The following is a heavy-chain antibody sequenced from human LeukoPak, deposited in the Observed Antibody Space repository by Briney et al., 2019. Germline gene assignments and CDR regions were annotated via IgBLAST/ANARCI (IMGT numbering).Heavy chain of an antibody. CDR2: IYSGGST. Sequence: GGSLRLSCAASGFTVSSNYMSWVRQAPGTGLEWVSVIYSGGSTYYADSVKGRFTISRDNSKNTLYLQMNSLRAEDTAVYYCARDGHVSSSSRNYYYGMDVWGQGTTVTVSS. V-gene: IGHV3-66*01. D-gene: IGHD6-6*01. CDR3: ARDGHVSSSSRNYYYGMDV. CDR1: GFTVSSNY. J-gene: IGHJ6*02.